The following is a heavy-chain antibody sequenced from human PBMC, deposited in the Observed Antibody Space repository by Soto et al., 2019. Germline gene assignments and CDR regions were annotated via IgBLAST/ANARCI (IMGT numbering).Heavy chain of an antibody. D-gene: IGHD3-22*01. CDR1: GFTFSSYA. CDR3: AKDQYYYDSSGYSDY. J-gene: IGHJ4*02. V-gene: IGHV3-23*01. CDR2: ISGSGGST. Sequence: GGSLRLSCAASGFTFSSYAMSWVRQAPGKGLEWVSAISGSGGSTYYADSVKGRFTISRDNSKNTLYLQMNSLRAEDTAVYYCAKDQYYYDSSGYSDYWGQGTLVTVSS.